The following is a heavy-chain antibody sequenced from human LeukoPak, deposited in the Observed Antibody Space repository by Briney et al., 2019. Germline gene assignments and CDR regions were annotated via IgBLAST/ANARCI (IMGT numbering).Heavy chain of an antibody. D-gene: IGHD3-22*01. CDR1: GGSFSGYY. J-gene: IGHJ5*02. Sequence: SETLSLTCAVYGGSFSGYYWSWIRQPPGKGLEWIGEINHSGSTYYNPSLKSRVTISVDTSKNQFSLKLSSVTAADTAVYYCARGLDYYDSSGYYPNNWFDPWGQGTLVTVSS. V-gene: IGHV4-34*01. CDR3: ARGLDYYDSSGYYPNNWFDP. CDR2: INHSGST.